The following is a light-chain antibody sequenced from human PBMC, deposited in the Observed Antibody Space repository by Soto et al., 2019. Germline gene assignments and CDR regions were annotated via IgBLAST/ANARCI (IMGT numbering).Light chain of an antibody. Sequence: DIQMTQSPSSLSASVGDRITITCRASQNISSYLNWYQQKPGKAPKLLIYAASSLQSGVPSRFSGSGSGTDFTLTISRLQPEDFATYYCQQSYSTPYTFGLGSKLEIK. V-gene: IGKV1-39*01. CDR1: QNISSY. CDR2: AAS. J-gene: IGKJ2*01. CDR3: QQSYSTPYT.